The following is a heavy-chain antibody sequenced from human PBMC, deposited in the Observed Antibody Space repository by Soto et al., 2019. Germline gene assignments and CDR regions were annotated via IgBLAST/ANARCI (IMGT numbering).Heavy chain of an antibody. CDR1: GGSLSGYY. V-gene: IGHV4-34*01. CDR3: ASGQEGVVAAP. Sequence: QVQLQQWGAGLLKPSETLSLNCAVTGGSLSGYYWSWIRQAPGKGLEWIGEVKDGGHTNYSPSLRGRVTISSDDSNDQFYLTLNADAAADEGVYYSASGQEGVVAAPRGQGSLVTVFS. D-gene: IGHD2-15*01. J-gene: IGHJ5*02. CDR2: VKDGGHT.